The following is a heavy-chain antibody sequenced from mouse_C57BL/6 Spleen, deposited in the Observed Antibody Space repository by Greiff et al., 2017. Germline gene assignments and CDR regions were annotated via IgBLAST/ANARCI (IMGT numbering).Heavy chain of an antibody. Sequence: EVQLVASGGGLVKPGGSLKLSCAASGFNFSDYGMHWVRQAPEKGLEWVAYISSGSSTIYYADTVKGRFTISRDNAKNTLFLQMTSLRSEDTAMYYCARQGDYDGGAWFAYWGQGTLVTVSA. D-gene: IGHD2-4*01. CDR3: ARQGDYDGGAWFAY. V-gene: IGHV5-17*01. CDR2: ISSGSSTI. J-gene: IGHJ3*01. CDR1: GFNFSDYG.